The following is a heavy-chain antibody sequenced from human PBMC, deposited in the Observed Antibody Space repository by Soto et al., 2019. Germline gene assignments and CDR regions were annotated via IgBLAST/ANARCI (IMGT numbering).Heavy chain of an antibody. CDR3: ARFSVSGEGSWFDP. CDR1: GGSISSYY. V-gene: IGHV4-59*08. D-gene: IGHD3-10*01. CDR2: IYYSGST. Sequence: SETLSLTCTVSGGSISSYYLSWIRQPPGKGLEWIGYIYYSGSTNYNPSLKSRVTISVDTSKNQFSLKLSSVTAADTAVYYCARFSVSGEGSWFDPRGQGTLVTVSS. J-gene: IGHJ5*02.